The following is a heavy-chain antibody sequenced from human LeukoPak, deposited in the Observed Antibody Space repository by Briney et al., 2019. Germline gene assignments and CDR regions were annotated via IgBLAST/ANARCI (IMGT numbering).Heavy chain of an antibody. V-gene: IGHV1-18*01. CDR2: ISAYNGNT. Sequence: GASVKVSCKASGYTFTSYGISWVRQAPGQGLEWMGWISAYNGNTNYAQKLQGRVTMTTDTSTRTAYMELRSLRSDDTAVYYCAREATGGWYSSYYFDYWGQGTLVTVSS. CDR1: GYTFTSYG. CDR3: AREATGGWYSSYYFDY. D-gene: IGHD6-19*01. J-gene: IGHJ4*02.